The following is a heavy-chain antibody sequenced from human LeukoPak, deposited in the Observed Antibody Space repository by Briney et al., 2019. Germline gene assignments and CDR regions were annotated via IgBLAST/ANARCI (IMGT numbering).Heavy chain of an antibody. Sequence: GASVKVSCKASGYTFTGYYMHWVRQAPGQGLEWMGWINPNSGGTNYAQKFQGRVTMTRDTSVSTAYMELSRLRSDDTAVYYCARAVGVVVPADYWGQGTLVTVSS. J-gene: IGHJ4*02. D-gene: IGHD2-2*01. V-gene: IGHV1-2*02. CDR3: ARAVGVVVPADY. CDR1: GYTFTGYY. CDR2: INPNSGGT.